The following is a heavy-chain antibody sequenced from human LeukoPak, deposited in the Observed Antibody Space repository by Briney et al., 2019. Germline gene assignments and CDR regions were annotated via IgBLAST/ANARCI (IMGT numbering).Heavy chain of an antibody. CDR3: AILEMATSYYYYMDV. D-gene: IGHD5-24*01. CDR1: GFTFSSYS. Sequence: GGSLRLSCAASGFTFSSYSMNWVRQAPGKGLEWVSSISSSSSSYIYYADSVKGRFTISRDNAKNSLYLQMNSLRAEDTAVYYCAILEMATSYYYYMDVWGKGTTVTVSS. CDR2: ISSSSSSYI. J-gene: IGHJ6*03. V-gene: IGHV3-21*01.